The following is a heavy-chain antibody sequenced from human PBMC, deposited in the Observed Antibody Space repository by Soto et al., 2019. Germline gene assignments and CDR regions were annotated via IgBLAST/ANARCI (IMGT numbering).Heavy chain of an antibody. V-gene: IGHV3-30-3*01. D-gene: IGHD6-19*01. CDR2: ISYDGSNK. CDR1: GFTFSSYA. J-gene: IGHJ4*02. Sequence: GGSLRLSCAASGFTFSSYAMHWVRQAPGKGLEWVAVISYDGSNKYYADSVKGRFTISRDNSKNTLYLQMNSLRAEDTAVYYCARDMGTWSSGWDDFDYWGQGTLSPSPQ. CDR3: ARDMGTWSSGWDDFDY.